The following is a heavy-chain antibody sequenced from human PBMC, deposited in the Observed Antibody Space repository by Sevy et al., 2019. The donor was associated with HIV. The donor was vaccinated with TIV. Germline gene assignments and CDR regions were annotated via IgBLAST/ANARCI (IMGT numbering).Heavy chain of an antibody. V-gene: IGHV1-46*01. D-gene: IGHD2-21*02. Sequence: ASVKVSCKASGYTFTNFSVHWVRQAPGQGLEWMGLINPTDGSTHYAPIFQGRLTLTRDTSTGTAYVELSSLMSEDTAIYYCARDTVVVTSTRGFDYWGQGTLVTVSS. CDR1: GYTFTNFS. CDR3: ARDTVVVTSTRGFDY. CDR2: INPTDGST. J-gene: IGHJ4*02.